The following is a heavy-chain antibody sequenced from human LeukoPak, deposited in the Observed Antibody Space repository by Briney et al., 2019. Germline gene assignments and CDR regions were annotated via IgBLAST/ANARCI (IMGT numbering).Heavy chain of an antibody. J-gene: IGHJ4*02. CDR1: GGSISSSNYY. V-gene: IGHV4-61*05. D-gene: IGHD3-22*01. CDR3: ARQVVVINPYFDY. CDR2: IYYSGST. Sequence: PSETLSLTCTVSGGSISSSNYYWGWIRQPPGKGLEWIGYIYYSGSTNYNPSLKSRVTISVDTSKNQFSLELSSVTAADTAVYYCARQVVVINPYFDYWGQGTLVTVSS.